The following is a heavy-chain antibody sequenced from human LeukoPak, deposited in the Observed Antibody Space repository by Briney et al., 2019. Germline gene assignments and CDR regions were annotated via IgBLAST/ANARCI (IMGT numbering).Heavy chain of an antibody. CDR2: IRQDGSER. J-gene: IGHJ4*02. Sequence: PGGSLRLSCAASGFTFSSYAMSWVRQTPGKGLEWVANIRQDGSERYYVVSVKGRFTISRDNAKNSLYLQMDSLRAEDTAVYYCARVLGKAGGYSSAFDYWGQGTLVTVSS. D-gene: IGHD6-19*01. CDR1: GFTFSSYA. V-gene: IGHV3-7*01. CDR3: ARVLGKAGGYSSAFDY.